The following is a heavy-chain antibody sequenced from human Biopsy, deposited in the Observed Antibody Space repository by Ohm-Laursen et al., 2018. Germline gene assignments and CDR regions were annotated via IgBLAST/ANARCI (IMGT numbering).Heavy chain of an antibody. D-gene: IGHD1-7*01. CDR2: LNPVSGNS. V-gene: IGHV1-8*01. CDR3: GRAVRNQLLTDP. J-gene: IGHJ5*02. CDR1: GYTFTSYD. Sequence: SSVKASCKASGYTFTSYDITWVRQASGKGPEWIGWLNPVSGNSNFGQKFRGRVTVTSDTSISTAYMELSGLTSDDTATYYCGRAVRNQLLTDPWGQGTLVTVTS.